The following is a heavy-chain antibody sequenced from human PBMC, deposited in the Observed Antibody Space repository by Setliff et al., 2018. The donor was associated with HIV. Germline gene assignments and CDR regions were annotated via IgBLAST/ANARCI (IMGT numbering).Heavy chain of an antibody. D-gene: IGHD2-15*01. CDR2: IIPILGTV. CDR3: ARGNRFHDCSGGTCYSADQ. V-gene: IGHV1-69*13. CDR1: GGTLSNYG. J-gene: IGHJ5*02. Sequence: GASVKVSCKASGGTLSNYGISWVRQAPGQGLEWMGGIIPILGTVDYPQKFQGRVTITADESTSTAYMELSYLRSEDTAVYYCARGNRFHDCSGGTCYSADQWGQGTLVTVSS.